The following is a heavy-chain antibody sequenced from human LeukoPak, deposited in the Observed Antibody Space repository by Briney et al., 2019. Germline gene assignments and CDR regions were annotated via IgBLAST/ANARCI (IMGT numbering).Heavy chain of an antibody. CDR1: GGSISSYY. V-gene: IGHV4-59*08. D-gene: IGHD3-10*01. J-gene: IGHJ4*02. CDR3: ARLYYYGSGSGDY. Sequence: SETLSLTCTVSGGSISSYYWSWIRQPPGKGLEWIGYIYYSGSTNYNPSLKSRVTISVDTSKNQFSLKLSSVTAADTAVYYCARLYYYGSGSGDYWGQGTLVTVSS. CDR2: IYYSGST.